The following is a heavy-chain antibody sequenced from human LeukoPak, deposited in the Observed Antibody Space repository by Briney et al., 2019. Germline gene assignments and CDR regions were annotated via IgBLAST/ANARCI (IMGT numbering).Heavy chain of an antibody. J-gene: IGHJ5*02. D-gene: IGHD4/OR15-4a*01. CDR1: GYTFTSDY. Sequence: ASVKVSCKASGYTFTSDYMHCVRQAPGQGLEWMGAINHNGGSASYPHKFHRSVSMNRDTPQSNVYMELSSLRSDDTAAYYCVRSANVLFDHWGQGTLVTVSS. CDR2: INHNGGSA. CDR3: VRSANVLFDH. V-gene: IGHV1-46*01.